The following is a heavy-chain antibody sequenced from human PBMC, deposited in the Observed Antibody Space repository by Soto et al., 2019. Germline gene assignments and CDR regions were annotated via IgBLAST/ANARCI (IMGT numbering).Heavy chain of an antibody. V-gene: IGHV3-7*01. CDR1: GFTSSSYW. Sequence: EVQLVESGGGLVQPGGSLRLSCAASGFTSSSYWMGWVRQAPGKGLEWVASIKEDGSEKYDVDSVKGRFTISRDSAKNSLYLQMHSLRAEDTAVYYCTRKEIWGQGTLVTVSS. CDR3: TRKEI. CDR2: IKEDGSEK. J-gene: IGHJ1*01.